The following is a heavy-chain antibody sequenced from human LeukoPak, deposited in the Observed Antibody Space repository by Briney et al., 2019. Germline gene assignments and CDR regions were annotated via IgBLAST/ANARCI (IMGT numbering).Heavy chain of an antibody. CDR3: ACLTGCSGADCFIAFDI. V-gene: IGHV4-59*12. CDR1: DDSISSYY. Sequence: SETLSLTCTVSDDSISSYYWIWIRQPPGKGLEWIGYIHSSGSANYNPSLRSRITMSVDTSKNHFSLSLTSVTAADTAVYYCACLTGCSGADCFIAFDIWGQGTMVTVSS. CDR2: IHSSGSA. J-gene: IGHJ3*02. D-gene: IGHD2-21*02.